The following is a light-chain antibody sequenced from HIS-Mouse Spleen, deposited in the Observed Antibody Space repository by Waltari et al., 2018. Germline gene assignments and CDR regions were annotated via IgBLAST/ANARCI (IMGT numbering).Light chain of an antibody. CDR3: QAWDSSTDVV. Sequence: SYELTQPPSVSVSPGQTASITCPGDQLGDQYACWYQQKPGQSPVLVIYQDSKRPSGIPERFSGSNSGNTATLTISGTQAMDEADYYCQAWDSSTDVVFGGGTKLTVL. J-gene: IGLJ2*01. V-gene: IGLV3-1*01. CDR2: QDS. CDR1: QLGDQY.